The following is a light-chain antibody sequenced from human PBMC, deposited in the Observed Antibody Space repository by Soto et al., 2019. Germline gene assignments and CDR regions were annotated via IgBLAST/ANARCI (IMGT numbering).Light chain of an antibody. V-gene: IGLV9-49*01. CDR3: GADHGSGSNFGWV. CDR2: VGTGGIVG. J-gene: IGLJ3*02. Sequence: QLVLTQPPSASADLGASGTLTCTLSSGYSNYKVDWYQQRPGKGPRFVMRVGTGGIVGSKGDGIPDRFSVLGSGLNRYLTIKNIQEEDESDYHCGADHGSGSNFGWVFGGGTKLTFL. CDR1: SGYSNYK.